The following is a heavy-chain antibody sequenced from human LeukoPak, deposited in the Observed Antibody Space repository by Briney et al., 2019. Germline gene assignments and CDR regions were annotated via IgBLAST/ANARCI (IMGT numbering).Heavy chain of an antibody. J-gene: IGHJ5*02. CDR1: GGTFTSYA. CDR3: ARAPVDMVWFDP. V-gene: IGHV1-69*01. CDR2: IIPIFGTA. D-gene: IGHD5-12*01. Sequence: SVKVSCKASGGTFTSYAISWVRHAPGQGLEWMGGIIPIFGTANYAQKFQGRVTITADESTSTAYMELSSLRSEDTAVYYCARAPVDMVWFDPWGQGTLVTVSS.